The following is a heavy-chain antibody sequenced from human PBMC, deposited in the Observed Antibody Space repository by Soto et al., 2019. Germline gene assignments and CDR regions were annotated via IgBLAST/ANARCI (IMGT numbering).Heavy chain of an antibody. CDR3: ARNDYGDYRPVY. V-gene: IGHV4-34*01. J-gene: IGHJ4*02. D-gene: IGHD4-17*01. CDR1: GGYLSGYY. Sequence: SETLSLTCAVYGGYLSGYYWSWIRQSPGKGLEWIGEIDQGGHSNYNPSLKSRATISIDTSKKQFSLKLTSVTAADTAVYYCARNDYGDYRPVYWGQGTLVTVS. CDR2: IDQGGHS.